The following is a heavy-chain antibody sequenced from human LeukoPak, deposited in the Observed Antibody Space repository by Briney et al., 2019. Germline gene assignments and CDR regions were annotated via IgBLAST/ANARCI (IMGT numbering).Heavy chain of an antibody. J-gene: IGHJ4*02. CDR1: GFTFSDYY. CDR3: AKDGMYSSSSSYYFDY. V-gene: IGHV3-11*01. D-gene: IGHD6-6*01. CDR2: ISSSGSTI. Sequence: KPGGSLRLSCAASGFTFSDYYMSWIRQAPGKGLEWVSYISSSGSTIYYADSVKGRFTISRDNAKNSLYLQMNSLRAEDTAVYYCAKDGMYSSSSSYYFDYWGQGTLVTVSS.